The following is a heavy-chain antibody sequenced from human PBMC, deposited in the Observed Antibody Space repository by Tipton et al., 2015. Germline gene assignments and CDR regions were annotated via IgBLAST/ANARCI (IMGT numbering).Heavy chain of an antibody. J-gene: IGHJ4*02. CDR3: ARLRITIFGVVITYFDY. D-gene: IGHD3-3*01. CDR1: GGSISDYY. CDR2: IFYSGST. V-gene: IGHV4-59*01. Sequence: TLSLTCIVSGGSISDYYWTWIRQPPGKGLEWIGYIFYSGSTNYNPSLKSRVTISVDTSKNQFSLKLSSVTAADTAVYYCARLRITIFGVVITYFDYWGQGTLVTVSS.